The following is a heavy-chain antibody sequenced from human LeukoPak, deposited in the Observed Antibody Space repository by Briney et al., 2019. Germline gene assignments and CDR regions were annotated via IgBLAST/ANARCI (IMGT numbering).Heavy chain of an antibody. Sequence: GGSLRLSCAASGFTFSSYWMSWVRQAPGKGLEWVANIKQDGSEKYYVDSVKGRFTISRDNAKNSLYLQMNSLRAEDTAVYYCARGPAVAPFSDFDYWGQGTLVTVSS. J-gene: IGHJ4*02. D-gene: IGHD6-19*01. CDR3: ARGPAVAPFSDFDY. CDR1: GFTFSSYW. CDR2: IKQDGSEK. V-gene: IGHV3-7*01.